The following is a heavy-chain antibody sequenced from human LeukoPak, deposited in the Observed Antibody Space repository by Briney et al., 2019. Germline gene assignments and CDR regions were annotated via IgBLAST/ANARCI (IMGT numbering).Heavy chain of an antibody. CDR3: AADYVWGSYRLY. CDR1: GFTFSSYG. CDR2: ISYDGSNK. Sequence: PGGSLRLSCAASGFTFSSYGMHWVRQAPGKGLEWVAVISYDGSNKYYADSVKGRFTISRDNSKNTPYLQMNSLRAEDTAVYYCAADYVWGSYRLYWGQGTLVTVSS. V-gene: IGHV3-30*03. J-gene: IGHJ4*02. D-gene: IGHD3-16*02.